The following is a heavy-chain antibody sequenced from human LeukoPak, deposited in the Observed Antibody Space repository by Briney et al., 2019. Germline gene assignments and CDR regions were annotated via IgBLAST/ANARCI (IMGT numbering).Heavy chain of an antibody. J-gene: IGHJ6*03. CDR1: GFTFSSYG. CDR2: ISGSGHRT. CDR3: ARGYYYMDV. V-gene: IGHV3-23*01. Sequence: GGTLRLSCAASGFTFSSYGVSWVRQAPGKGLEWVSGISGSGHRTYYADSVKGRFTISRDNAKNSLYLQMNSLRAEDTAVYYCARGYYYMDVWGKGTTVTISS.